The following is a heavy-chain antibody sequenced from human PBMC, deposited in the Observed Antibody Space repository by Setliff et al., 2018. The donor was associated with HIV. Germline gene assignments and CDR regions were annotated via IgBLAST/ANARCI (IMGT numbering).Heavy chain of an antibody. Sequence: LSLTCAVSGYSISSGYYWGWIRQPPGKGLEWIGSIYHSGSTYYNPSLKSRVTISVDTSKNQFSLKLTSVTAADTGVYYCARRRDPPGTSWIFYYYYMDLWGGGTTVTVSS. D-gene: IGHD2-2*01. V-gene: IGHV4-38-2*01. CDR2: IYHSGST. J-gene: IGHJ6*03. CDR1: GYSISSGYY. CDR3: ARRRDPPGTSWIFYYYYMDL.